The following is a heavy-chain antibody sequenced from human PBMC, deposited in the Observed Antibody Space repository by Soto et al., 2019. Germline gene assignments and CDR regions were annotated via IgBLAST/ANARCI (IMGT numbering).Heavy chain of an antibody. Sequence: QVQLVESGGGVVQPGRSLRLSCAASGFTFSSYGMHWVRQAPGKGLEWVAVIWYDGSNKYYADSVKGRFTISGDKSKNTLYLQMTSLRAGDTAVYYCARSAAAGTYFDYWGQGTLVTVSS. CDR3: ARSAAAGTYFDY. V-gene: IGHV3-33*01. CDR1: GFTFSSYG. D-gene: IGHD6-13*01. CDR2: IWYDGSNK. J-gene: IGHJ4*02.